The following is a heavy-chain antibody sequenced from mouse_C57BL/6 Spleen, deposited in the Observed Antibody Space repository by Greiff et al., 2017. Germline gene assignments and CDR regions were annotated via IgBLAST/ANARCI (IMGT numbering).Heavy chain of an antibody. D-gene: IGHD1-1*01. V-gene: IGHV5-6*01. Sequence: VQLQQSGGDLVKPGGSLKLSCAASGFTFSSYGMSWVRQTPDKRLEWVATISSGGSYTYYPDSVKGRFTISRDNAKNTLYLQMSSLKSDDTAMYYCARHEDYYGSSPDYWGQGTTLTVSS. J-gene: IGHJ2*01. CDR2: ISSGGSYT. CDR1: GFTFSSYG. CDR3: ARHEDYYGSSPDY.